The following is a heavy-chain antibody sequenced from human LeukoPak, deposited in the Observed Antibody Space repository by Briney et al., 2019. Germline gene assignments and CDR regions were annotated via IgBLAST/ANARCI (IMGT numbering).Heavy chain of an antibody. CDR2: ISAYNGNT. CDR1: GYTFTSYG. CDR3: ASLSSGWYGDY. J-gene: IGHJ4*02. Sequence: GASVNVSCKASGYTFTSYGISWVRQAAGQGLERMGWISAYNGNTNYAQKLQGRVTMTTDTSTSTAYMELRSLRSDDTAVYYCASLSSGWYGDYWGQGTLVTVSS. D-gene: IGHD6-19*01. V-gene: IGHV1-18*01.